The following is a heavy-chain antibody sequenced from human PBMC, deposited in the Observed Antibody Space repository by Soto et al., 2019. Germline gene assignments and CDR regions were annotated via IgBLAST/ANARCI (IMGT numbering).Heavy chain of an antibody. CDR2: LLRSGSSA. V-gene: IGHV3-23*01. D-gene: IGHD3-16*01. CDR3: AKDAISGEGIWLMDS. J-gene: IGHJ5*02. CDR1: GFTFRNYA. Sequence: GGSLRLSCAASGFTFRNYAMTWARQAPGKGLEWVSSLLRSGSSAYYADSVRGRFTISSDTSANSLYPQMDNLRAEDTAIYYCAKDAISGEGIWLMDSWGQGT.